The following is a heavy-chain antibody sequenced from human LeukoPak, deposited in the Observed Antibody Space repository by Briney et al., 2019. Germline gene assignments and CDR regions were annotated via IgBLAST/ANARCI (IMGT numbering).Heavy chain of an antibody. CDR1: GSILSKYW. J-gene: IGHJ4*02. D-gene: IGHD3-9*01. CDR3: ASSGDYYAILGLDY. CDR2: ISSDGTTT. V-gene: IGHV3-74*01. Sequence: PGGSLRLSCAASGSILSKYWMHWVRQAPGKGLAWVSRISSDGTTTAYADSVKGRFTISRDSAKNMLYLQMNSLRVEDTAMYYCASSGDYYAILGLDYWGQGTLVTVSS.